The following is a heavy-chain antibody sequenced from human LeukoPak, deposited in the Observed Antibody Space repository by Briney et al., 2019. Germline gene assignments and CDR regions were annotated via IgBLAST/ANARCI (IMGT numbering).Heavy chain of an antibody. J-gene: IGHJ3*02. Sequence: GGSLRLSCAASGFTFSSYSMNWVRQPPGKGLEWVSSISSSSSYIYYADSVKGRFTISRHNAKNSLYLQMNSLRAEDTAVYYCARDRSSGLRFDIWGQGTMVTVSS. CDR3: ARDRSSGLRFDI. CDR2: ISSSSSYI. CDR1: GFTFSSYS. D-gene: IGHD3-22*01. V-gene: IGHV3-21*01.